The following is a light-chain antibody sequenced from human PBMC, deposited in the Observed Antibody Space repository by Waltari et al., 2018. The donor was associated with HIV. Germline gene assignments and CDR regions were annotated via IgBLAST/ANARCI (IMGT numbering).Light chain of an antibody. Sequence: QSALTQPASASGSPGPSITLSCTGTSSDVGGSNYVSWYQQHPGKAPKLMIYEVSNRPSGVSNRFSGSKSGNTASLTISGLQAEDEADYYCSSYTSSSTVVFGGGTKLTVL. V-gene: IGLV2-14*01. CDR1: SSDVGGSNY. J-gene: IGLJ2*01. CDR2: EVS. CDR3: SSYTSSSTVV.